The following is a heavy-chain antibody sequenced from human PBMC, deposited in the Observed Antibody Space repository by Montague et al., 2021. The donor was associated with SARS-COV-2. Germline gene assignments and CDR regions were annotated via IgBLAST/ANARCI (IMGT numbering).Heavy chain of an antibody. CDR1: GGSFSGYH. CDR2: IDHGGKT. Sequence: SETLSLTCAVYGGSFSGYHWTWIRQAPGKGLEWIAEIDHGGKTNYNPSLKSRTTISVDTSKNQVSLKMTSVTAADTAMYYCARDKPVRGQMRHFVLFWSGPFDVWGQGTLVTVSS. V-gene: IGHV4-34*01. J-gene: IGHJ3*01. D-gene: IGHD3-9*01. CDR3: ARDKPVRGQMRHFVLFWSGPFDV.